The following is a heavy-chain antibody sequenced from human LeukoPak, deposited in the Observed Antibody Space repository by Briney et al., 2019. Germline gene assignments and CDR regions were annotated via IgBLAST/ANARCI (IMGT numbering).Heavy chain of an antibody. CDR3: ARGKYSSGWFDY. CDR1: GFTFSNAW. Sequence: GGSLRLSCAASGFTFSNAWMSWVRQAPGKGLEWVSSITTSSTYISYADSVKGRFTISRDNAKNSLYLQMNSLRAEDTAVYYCARGKYSSGWFDYWGQGTLVTVSS. J-gene: IGHJ4*02. V-gene: IGHV3-21*01. CDR2: ITTSSTYI. D-gene: IGHD6-19*01.